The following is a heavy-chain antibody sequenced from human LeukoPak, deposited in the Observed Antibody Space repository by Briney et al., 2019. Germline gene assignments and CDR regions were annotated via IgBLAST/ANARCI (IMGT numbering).Heavy chain of an antibody. Sequence: GGSLRLSCVVSGITLSNYAMSWVRQAPGKGLEWVSGISWNSGSIGYADSVKGRFTISRDNAKNSLYLQMNSLRAEDTALYYCARGGYSSSWYNGYYHLDYWGQGTLVTVSS. J-gene: IGHJ4*02. V-gene: IGHV3-9*01. CDR2: ISWNSGSI. CDR3: ARGGYSSSWYNGYYHLDY. D-gene: IGHD6-13*01. CDR1: GITLSNYA.